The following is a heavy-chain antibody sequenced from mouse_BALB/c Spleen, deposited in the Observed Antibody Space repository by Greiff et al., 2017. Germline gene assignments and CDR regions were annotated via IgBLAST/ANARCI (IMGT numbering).Heavy chain of an antibody. CDR3: ARRDYGYAYAMDY. J-gene: IGHJ4*01. Sequence: QVQLQQSGPELVKPGASVRISCKASGYTFTSYYIHWVKQRPGQGLEWIGWIYPGNVNTKYNEKFKGKATLTADKSSSTAYMQLSSLTSEDSAVYFCARRDYGYAYAMDYWGKGTSVTVSS. V-gene: IGHV1S56*01. CDR2: IYPGNVNT. CDR1: GYTFTSYY. D-gene: IGHD1-2*01.